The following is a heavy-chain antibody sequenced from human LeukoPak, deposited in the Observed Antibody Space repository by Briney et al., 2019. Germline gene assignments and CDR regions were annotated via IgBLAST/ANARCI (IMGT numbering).Heavy chain of an antibody. V-gene: IGHV3-33*01. CDR3: ARDADYSESSGLAALDI. Sequence: PGKSLRLSCAASGFSIRTYGMHWVRQAPGKGLEGLAAVWSDGRNKFYEESVKGRINISRDNSKSTLYLQMNSLRAEDTAVYYCARDADYSESSGLAALDIWGQGTMVTVSS. CDR2: VWSDGRNK. CDR1: GFSIRTYG. J-gene: IGHJ3*02. D-gene: IGHD3-22*01.